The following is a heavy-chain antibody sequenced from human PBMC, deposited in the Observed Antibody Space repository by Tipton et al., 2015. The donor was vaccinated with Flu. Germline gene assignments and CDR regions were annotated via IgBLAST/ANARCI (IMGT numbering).Heavy chain of an antibody. J-gene: IGHJ3*02. V-gene: IGHV4-61*02. D-gene: IGHD5-12*01. CDR1: GGSISSGSYY. CDR2: IFTSGRT. CDR3: ARDLRGYSGYTGGDAFDM. Sequence: TLSLTCTVSGGSISSGSYYWNWIRQPAGKGLEWIGRIFTSGRTNYNPSLKSRVTISLDTSKNQFSLRLTSATAADTALYYCARDLRGYSGYTGGDAFDMWGRGIMVFVSS.